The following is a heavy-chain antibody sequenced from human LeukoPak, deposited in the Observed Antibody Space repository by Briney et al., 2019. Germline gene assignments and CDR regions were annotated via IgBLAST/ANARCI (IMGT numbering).Heavy chain of an antibody. V-gene: IGHV3-11*01. Sequence: AGGSLRLSCAASGFSFSDFYMSWIRQAPGMGLEWISYIGTRSNPICYADSVKGRFTISRDDAKNSLYLQMNSLRDEDTAVYFCAREARGSGRDFDYWGQGILVTVSS. CDR3: AREARGSGRDFDY. CDR1: GFSFSDFY. J-gene: IGHJ4*02. CDR2: IGTRSNPI. D-gene: IGHD1-26*01.